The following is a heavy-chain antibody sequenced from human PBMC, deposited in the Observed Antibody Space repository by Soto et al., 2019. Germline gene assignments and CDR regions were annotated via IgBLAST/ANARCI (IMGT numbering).Heavy chain of an antibody. Sequence: PGGSLRLSCAASGFTFSSYWMSWVRQAPGKGLEWVANIKQDGSEKYYVDSVKGRFTISRDNAKNSLYLQMNSLRAEDTAVYYCARNDYGDYGAAFDIWGQGTMVTVSS. CDR1: GFTFSSYW. CDR2: IKQDGSEK. V-gene: IGHV3-7*01. D-gene: IGHD4-17*01. J-gene: IGHJ3*02. CDR3: ARNDYGDYGAAFDI.